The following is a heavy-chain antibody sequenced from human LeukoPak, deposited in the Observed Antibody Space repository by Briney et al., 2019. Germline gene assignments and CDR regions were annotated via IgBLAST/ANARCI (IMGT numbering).Heavy chain of an antibody. CDR1: GFTFSSYS. V-gene: IGHV3-48*04. CDR3: AKEGTLIGFGELLDFDY. J-gene: IGHJ4*02. CDR2: ISSSSSTI. Sequence: GGSLRLSCAASGFTFSSYSMNWVRQAPGKGLEWVSYISSSSSTIYYADSVKGRFTISRDNAKNSLYLQMNSLRAGDMALYYCAKEGTLIGFGELLDFDYWGQGTLVTVSS. D-gene: IGHD3-10*01.